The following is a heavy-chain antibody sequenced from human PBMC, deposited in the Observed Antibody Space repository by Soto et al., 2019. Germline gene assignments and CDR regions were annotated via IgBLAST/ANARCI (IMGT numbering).Heavy chain of an antibody. CDR2: IYYSGST. D-gene: IGHD4-17*01. CDR3: ARHRYGDYSYYIDV. J-gene: IGHJ6*03. V-gene: IGHV4-31*03. Sequence: SETLSLTCTVSGGSISSGGYYWSWIRQHPGKGLEWIGYIYYSGSTYYNPSHKGRVTISEDTANNQFALKLSSVTAEDTAVYYCARHRYGDYSYYIDVWGKGTTVTVSS. CDR1: GGSISSGGYY.